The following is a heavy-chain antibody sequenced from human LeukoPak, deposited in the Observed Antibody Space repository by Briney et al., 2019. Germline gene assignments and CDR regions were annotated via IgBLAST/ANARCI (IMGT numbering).Heavy chain of an antibody. D-gene: IGHD3-9*01. Sequence: ASVKVSCKVSGYTLTELSMHWVRQAPGKGLEWMGGFDPEDGETIYAQKFQGRVTMTEDTSTDTAYMELSSLGSEDTAVYYCATAPRLRYFDWLFNFDYWGQGTLVTVSS. CDR1: GYTLTELS. CDR2: FDPEDGET. J-gene: IGHJ4*02. V-gene: IGHV1-24*01. CDR3: ATAPRLRYFDWLFNFDY.